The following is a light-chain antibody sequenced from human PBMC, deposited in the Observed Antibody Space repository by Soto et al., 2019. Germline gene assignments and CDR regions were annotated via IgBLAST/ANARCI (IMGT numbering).Light chain of an antibody. CDR2: AAS. J-gene: IGKJ4*01. CDR3: QQLNSYPLT. V-gene: IGKV1-9*01. Sequence: GDRVTITCRASQGISSYLAWYQQNPGKAPKLLIYAASTLQSGVPSRFSGSGSGTEFTLTISSLQPEDFATYYSQQLNSYPLTFGGGTKVEIK. CDR1: QGISSY.